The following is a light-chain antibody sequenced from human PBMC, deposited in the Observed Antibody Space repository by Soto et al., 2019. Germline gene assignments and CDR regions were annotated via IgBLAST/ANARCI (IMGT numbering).Light chain of an antibody. Sequence: EIVLTQSPATLSLSPGDRGTLSCRASQSVTNNYLAWYQQKPGQAPRLLIYDASSMATGIPDRFSGSGSGTDFTLTISRLEPEDFAVYYCQQVAFSPRTFGQGTKLEIK. J-gene: IGKJ2*01. CDR2: DAS. V-gene: IGKV3-20*01. CDR3: QQVAFSPRT. CDR1: QSVTNNY.